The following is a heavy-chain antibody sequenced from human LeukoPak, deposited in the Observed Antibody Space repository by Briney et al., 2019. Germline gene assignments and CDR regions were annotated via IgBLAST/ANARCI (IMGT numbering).Heavy chain of an antibody. CDR1: GGSLSTHH. CDR3: ARDGLFDY. CDR2: ISDSGST. V-gene: IGHV4-59*11. J-gene: IGHJ4*02. D-gene: IGHD5-12*01. Sequence: SETLSLTCVVSGGSLSTHHWSWIRQSPGRGLEWIGYISDSGSTNYNPSLKSRVTISVDTSKNQFSLKLSSVTAADTAVYYCARDGLFDYWGQGTLVTVSS.